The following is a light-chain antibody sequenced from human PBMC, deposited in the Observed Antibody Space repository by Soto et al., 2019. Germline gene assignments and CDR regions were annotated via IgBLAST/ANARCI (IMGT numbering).Light chain of an antibody. Sequence: QFVRTQPPSVSGSPGQSVAISCPGTSSDVGSYNRVSWYQQPPGTAPKVMIYEVSNRPSGVPDRFSGSKSGNTASLTISGLQAEDEADYYCSSYTSSNTYVFGTGTKVTVL. CDR2: EVS. CDR1: SSDVGSYNR. V-gene: IGLV2-18*02. CDR3: SSYTSSNTYV. J-gene: IGLJ1*01.